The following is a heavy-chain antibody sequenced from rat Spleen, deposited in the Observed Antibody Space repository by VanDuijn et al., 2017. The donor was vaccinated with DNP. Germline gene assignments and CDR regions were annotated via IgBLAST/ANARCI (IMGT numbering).Heavy chain of an antibody. V-gene: IGHV5-19*01. J-gene: IGHJ2*01. CDR3: ARATHTTGIPFYFDY. Sequence: EVQLVESGGGLVQPGGSLKLSCAASGFTFSNYGFHWIRQAPTKGLEWVASISPSDDTTYYRDSVKRRFTISRDNAKNTQYLQMDSLRSEDTATYYCARATHTTGIPFYFDYWGQGVMVTVSS. D-gene: IGHD1-7*01. CDR2: ISPSDDTT. CDR1: GFTFSNYG.